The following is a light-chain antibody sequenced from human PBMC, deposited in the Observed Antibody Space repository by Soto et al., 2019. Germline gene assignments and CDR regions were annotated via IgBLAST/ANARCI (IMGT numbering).Light chain of an antibody. J-gene: IGKJ1*01. V-gene: IGKV3-15*01. CDR2: EAS. CDR3: QHYHNWPPWT. Sequence: ETVMTQSPATLSVSPGERVTLSYRASQSVSINLAWYQQKPGQPPRLLIYEASTRATGIPARFGGSGSETEFTLTISSLQSEDFAVYYCQHYHNWPPWTFGQGTKVEVK. CDR1: QSVSIN.